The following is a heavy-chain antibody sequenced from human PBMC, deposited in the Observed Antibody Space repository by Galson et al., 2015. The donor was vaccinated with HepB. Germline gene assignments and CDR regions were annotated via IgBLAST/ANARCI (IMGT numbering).Heavy chain of an antibody. CDR2: IDWNDEK. Sequence: PALVKPTQTVTLTYTFSGFSLSTSATRVSWIRQPPGKALEWLAHIDWNDEKFYTPSLKTRLTISKGTSKNQVVLTMTNMDPVDTATYYCARIYPFYHSSAYYSFYYFDYWGQGTLVTVSS. D-gene: IGHD3-22*01. J-gene: IGHJ4*02. V-gene: IGHV2-70*04. CDR1: GFSLSTSATR. CDR3: ARIYPFYHSSAYYSFYYFDY.